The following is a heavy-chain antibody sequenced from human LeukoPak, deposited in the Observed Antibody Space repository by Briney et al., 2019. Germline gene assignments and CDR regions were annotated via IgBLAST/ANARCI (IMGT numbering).Heavy chain of an antibody. CDR2: IYYSGST. D-gene: IGHD1-26*01. Sequence: SDTLSLTCTVSSGPINSYYGLWLPQPPGKRLEWIGYIYYSGSTNYNPSLKSRVTISVDTSKNQLSLKLSSVTAADTAVYYCARGASVGATHFDYWGQGTLVTVSS. V-gene: IGHV4-59*07. J-gene: IGHJ4*02. CDR3: ARGASVGATHFDY. CDR1: SGPINSYY.